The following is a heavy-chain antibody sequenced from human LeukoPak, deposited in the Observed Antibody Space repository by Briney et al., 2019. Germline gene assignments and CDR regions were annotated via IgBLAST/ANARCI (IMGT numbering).Heavy chain of an antibody. CDR3: ARVRSSGVLDY. J-gene: IGHJ4*02. CDR1: GMSITSRHY. CDR2: TSHSDSP. Sequence: SETLSLTCSVSGMSITSRHYWGWIRQTPGKGLEWIGSTSHSDSPYYNPSLESRVTISVDTSKNQFSLKLSSVTAADTAVYYCARVRSSGVLDYWGQGTLVTVSS. V-gene: IGHV4-38-2*02. D-gene: IGHD6-19*01.